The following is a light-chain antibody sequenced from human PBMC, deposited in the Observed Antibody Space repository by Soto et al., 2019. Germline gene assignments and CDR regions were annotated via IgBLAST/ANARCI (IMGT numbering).Light chain of an antibody. V-gene: IGLV1-44*01. CDR3: AAWDDSLNGRV. CDR2: SNN. CDR1: SSNIGSNT. Sequence: QSVLTHPPSASGTPGQRVTISCSGSSSNIGSNTVNWYQQLPGTAPKLLIYSNNHRPSGVPDRFSGSKSGTSASLAISGLQSEDEADYYCAAWDDSLNGRVFGGGTKLTGL. J-gene: IGLJ3*02.